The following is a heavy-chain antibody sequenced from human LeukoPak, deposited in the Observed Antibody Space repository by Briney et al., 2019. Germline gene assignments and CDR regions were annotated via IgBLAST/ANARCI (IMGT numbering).Heavy chain of an antibody. Sequence: GSLRLSCAASGFTFSNYWMHWVRQAPGTGLVWVSRINRDESSTSYADSVKGRFTISRDNAKNTLYLQMNSLRAEDTAVYYCQRDFGGYWGQGTLVTVSS. CDR2: INRDESST. V-gene: IGHV3-74*01. CDR3: QRDFGGY. J-gene: IGHJ4*02. D-gene: IGHD3-16*01. CDR1: GFTFSNYW.